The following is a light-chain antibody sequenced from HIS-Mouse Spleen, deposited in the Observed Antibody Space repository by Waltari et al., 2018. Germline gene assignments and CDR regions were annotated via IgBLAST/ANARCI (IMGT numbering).Light chain of an antibody. Sequence: EIVMTQSPATLSVSPGERATLSCRASQSVSSNLAWYPQKPGQAPSLLIYGASTRATGIPARFSGSGSGTEFTLTISSLQSEDFAVYYCQQYNNWPLTFGGGTKVEIK. CDR1: QSVSSN. CDR2: GAS. J-gene: IGKJ4*01. CDR3: QQYNNWPLT. V-gene: IGKV3-15*01.